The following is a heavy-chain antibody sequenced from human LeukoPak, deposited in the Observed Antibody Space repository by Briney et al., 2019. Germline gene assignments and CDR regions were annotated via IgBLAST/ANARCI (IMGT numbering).Heavy chain of an antibody. D-gene: IGHD1-26*01. CDR1: GYTFTGYY. CDR2: INPNSGGT. CDR3: ARGLMLVGAHRNYYYYMDV. Sequence: ASVKVSCKASGYTFTGYYMHWVRQAPGQGLEWMGWINPNSGGTNYAQKFQGRVTMTRDTSISTAYMELSRLRSDDTAVYYCARGLMLVGAHRNYYYYMDVWGKGTTVTVSS. V-gene: IGHV1-2*02. J-gene: IGHJ6*03.